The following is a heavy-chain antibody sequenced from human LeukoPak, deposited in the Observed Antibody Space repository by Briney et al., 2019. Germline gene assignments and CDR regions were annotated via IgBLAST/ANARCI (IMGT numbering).Heavy chain of an antibody. D-gene: IGHD1-26*01. CDR1: GFTFSSYA. CDR3: ANMDRSYYWVFDY. Sequence: GGSLRLSCAASGFTFSSYAMHWVRQAPGKGLEWVAVISYDGSNKYYADSVKGRFTISRDNSKNTLYLQMNSLRAEDTAVYYCANMDRSYYWVFDYWGQGTLVTVSS. V-gene: IGHV3-30*04. CDR2: ISYDGSNK. J-gene: IGHJ4*02.